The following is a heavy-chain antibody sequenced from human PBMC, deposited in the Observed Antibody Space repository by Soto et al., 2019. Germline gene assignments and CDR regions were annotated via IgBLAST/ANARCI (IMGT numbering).Heavy chain of an antibody. CDR3: ARGGSSWYSHDAFDI. V-gene: IGHV1-69*13. CDR2: IIPIFGTA. J-gene: IGHJ3*02. CDR1: GGTFSSYA. Sequence: AASVKVSCKASGGTFSSYAISWVRQAPGQGLEWMGGIIPIFGTANYAQKFQGRVTITADESTSTAYMELSSLRSEDTAVYYCARGGSSWYSHDAFDIWGQGTMVTVSS. D-gene: IGHD6-13*01.